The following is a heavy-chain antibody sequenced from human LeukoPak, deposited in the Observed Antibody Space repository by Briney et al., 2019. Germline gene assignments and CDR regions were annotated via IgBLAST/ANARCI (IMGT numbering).Heavy chain of an antibody. CDR2: INPSGGST. CDR1: GYTFTSYY. CDR3: ARDLNSSGWYVGPYYFDY. J-gene: IGHJ4*02. D-gene: IGHD6-19*01. Sequence: ASVKVSCKASGYTFTSYYMHWVRQAPGQGLEWMGIINPSGGSTSYAQKFQGRVTMTRDTSTSTVYMELSSLRSEDTAVYYCARDLNSSGWYVGPYYFDYWGQGTLVTVSS. V-gene: IGHV1-46*01.